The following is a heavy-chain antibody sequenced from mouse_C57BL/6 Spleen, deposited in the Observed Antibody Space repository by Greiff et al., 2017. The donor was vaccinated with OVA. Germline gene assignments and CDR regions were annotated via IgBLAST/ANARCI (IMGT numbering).Heavy chain of an antibody. Sequence: QVQLQQPGAELVKPGASVKMSCKASGYTFTSYWITWVKQRPGQGLEWIGDIYPGSGSTNYNEKFKSKATLTVDTASSTAYMQLSSLTSEDSAVYYCARWGYDGYSNYYAMDYWGQGTSVTVSS. CDR3: ARWGYDGYSNYYAMDY. CDR2: IYPGSGST. CDR1: GYTFTSYW. V-gene: IGHV1-55*01. J-gene: IGHJ4*01. D-gene: IGHD2-3*01.